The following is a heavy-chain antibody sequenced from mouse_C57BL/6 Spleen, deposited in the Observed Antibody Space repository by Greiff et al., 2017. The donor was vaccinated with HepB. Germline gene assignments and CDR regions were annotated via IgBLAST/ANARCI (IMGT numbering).Heavy chain of an antibody. V-gene: IGHV1-18*01. J-gene: IGHJ3*01. D-gene: IGHD2-4*01. CDR1: GYTFTDYN. Sequence: EVQVVESGPELVKPGASVKIPCKASGYTFTDYNMDWVKQSHGKSLEWIGDINPNNGGTIYNQKFKGKATLTVDKSSSTAYMELRSLTSEDTAVYYCARGDDYDPWFAYWGQGTLVTVSA. CDR2: INPNNGGT. CDR3: ARGDDYDPWFAY.